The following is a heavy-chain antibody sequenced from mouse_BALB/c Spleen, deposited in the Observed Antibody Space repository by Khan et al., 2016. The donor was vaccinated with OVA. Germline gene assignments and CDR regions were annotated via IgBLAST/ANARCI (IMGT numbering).Heavy chain of an antibody. J-gene: IGHJ3*01. CDR3: VRGSGNYRFAY. V-gene: IGHV1S137*01. CDR1: GYTFTDFA. CDR2: ISSYYGDA. D-gene: IGHD2-1*01. Sequence: VQLQESGAELVRPGVSVKISCKGSGYTFTDFAMHWVKQSHAKSLEWIGVISSYYGDANYNQNFKGKATMTVDKSSSTAYMEFARLTSEDSAIYYCVRGSGNYRFAYWGQGTLVTVSA.